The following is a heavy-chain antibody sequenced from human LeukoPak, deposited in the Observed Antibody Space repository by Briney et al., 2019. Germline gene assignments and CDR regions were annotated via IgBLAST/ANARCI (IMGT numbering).Heavy chain of an antibody. V-gene: IGHV3-23*01. Sequence: GGSLRLSCAASGLTFAGYDMSWVRQAPGKGLEWVSTISASGDNTYYAGSVKGRFTIYRDNSKNTLYLQMDSLRAEDTAVYYCAKRFCSATRCFHFDYWGQGTLFTVSS. CDR3: AKRFCSATRCFHFDY. J-gene: IGHJ4*02. CDR1: GLTFAGYD. CDR2: ISASGDNT. D-gene: IGHD2-2*01.